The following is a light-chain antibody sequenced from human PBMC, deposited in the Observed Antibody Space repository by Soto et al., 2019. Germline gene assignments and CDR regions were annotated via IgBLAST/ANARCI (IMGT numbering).Light chain of an antibody. CDR1: QTISSW. CDR3: QHYNSYSEA. CDR2: KAS. Sequence: DIQMTQSPSTLSASVGDRVTIPCRASQTISSWLAWYQQKPGKAPNLLIYKASTLKSGVPSRFSGSGSGTEFTLTISSLQPDDFATYYCQHYNSYSEAFGQGTRWIS. V-gene: IGKV1-5*03. J-gene: IGKJ1*01.